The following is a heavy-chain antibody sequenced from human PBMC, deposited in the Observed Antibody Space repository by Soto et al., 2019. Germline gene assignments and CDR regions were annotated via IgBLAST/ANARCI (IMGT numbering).Heavy chain of an antibody. Sequence: GGSLRLSCAASGFTFSSYAMHWVRQAPGKGLEWVAVISYDGSNKYYADSVKGRFTISRDNSKNTLYLQMNSLRAEDTAVYYCARDLVAAAGATEDYWGQGTLVTVSS. CDR1: GFTFSSYA. V-gene: IGHV3-30-3*01. D-gene: IGHD6-13*01. CDR3: ARDLVAAAGATEDY. CDR2: ISYDGSNK. J-gene: IGHJ4*02.